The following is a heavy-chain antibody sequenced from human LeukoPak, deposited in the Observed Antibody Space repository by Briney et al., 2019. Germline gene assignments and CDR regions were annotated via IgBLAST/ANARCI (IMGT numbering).Heavy chain of an antibody. D-gene: IGHD3-10*01. Sequence: SETLSLTCTVSGGSISSYYWSWIRQPPGKGLEWIGYTYYSGSTNYNPSLKSRVTISVDTSKNQFSLKLSSVTAADTAVYYCARHFLWFGELMAFDYWGQGTLVTVSS. J-gene: IGHJ4*02. CDR2: TYYSGST. CDR3: ARHFLWFGELMAFDY. CDR1: GGSISSYY. V-gene: IGHV4-59*08.